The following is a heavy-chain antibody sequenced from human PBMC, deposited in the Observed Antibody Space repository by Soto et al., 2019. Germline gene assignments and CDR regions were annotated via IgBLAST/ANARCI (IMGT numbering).Heavy chain of an antibody. CDR1: GYTFTSYD. D-gene: IGHD3-9*01. CDR2: MNPNSGNT. J-gene: IGHJ3*01. Sequence: ASVKVSCKASGYTFTSYDINWVRQATGQGLEWMGWMNPNSGNTGYAQKLQGRDTMTRNTSVSTAYMQLSSLRSEDTAVYYCGSHTYYDILPGYFASFDLWGQGTMVTVSS. CDR3: GSHTYYDILPGYFASFDL. V-gene: IGHV1-8*01.